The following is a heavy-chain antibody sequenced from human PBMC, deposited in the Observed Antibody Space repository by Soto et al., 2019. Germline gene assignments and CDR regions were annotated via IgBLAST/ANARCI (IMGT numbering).Heavy chain of an antibody. J-gene: IGHJ4*02. Sequence: QITLNESGPTVVRPTEALTLTCRFSGFSLTTSGVGVGWIRQSPGKAPEWLALIYWDDDKRYSASLKSRLTITKDTSKDQVVLTVSDLDPTDTATYYGAHRVLRTVFGLVTTTAIYFDFCGQVTPVSVSS. CDR2: IYWDDDK. D-gene: IGHD3-3*01. V-gene: IGHV2-5*02. CDR1: GFSLTTSGVG. CDR3: AHRVLRTVFGLVTTTAIYFDF.